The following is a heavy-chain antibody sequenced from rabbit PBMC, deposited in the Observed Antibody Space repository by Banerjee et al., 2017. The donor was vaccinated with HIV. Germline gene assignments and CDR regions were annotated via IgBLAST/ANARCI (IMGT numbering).Heavy chain of an antibody. CDR3: ARSTGGSNYRMSL. J-gene: IGHJ4*01. V-gene: IGHV1S40*01. CDR2: IYAGSSGST. D-gene: IGHD8-1*01. CDR1: GFSFSSSHY. Sequence: QSLEESGGDLVKPGASLTLTCTASGFSFSSSHYMCWVRQAPGKGLEWIACIYAGSSGSTYYANWAKGRFTISKTSSTTVTLQMTSLTAADTATYFCARSTGGSNYRMSLWGPGTLVTVS.